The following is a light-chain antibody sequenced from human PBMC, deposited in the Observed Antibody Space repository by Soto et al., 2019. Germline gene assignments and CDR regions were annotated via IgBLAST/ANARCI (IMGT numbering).Light chain of an antibody. J-gene: IGLJ2*01. CDR1: RSDVGGYNY. Sequence: QSALTQPPSASGSPGQSITIACTATRSDVGGYNYVSWYQQHPGKAPKLMIYEVSKRPSGVPDRFSGSKSGNTASLAVSGLQAEDEADYYCSSYVGSNNLVFGGGTKLTVL. CDR2: EVS. CDR3: SSYVGSNNLV. V-gene: IGLV2-8*01.